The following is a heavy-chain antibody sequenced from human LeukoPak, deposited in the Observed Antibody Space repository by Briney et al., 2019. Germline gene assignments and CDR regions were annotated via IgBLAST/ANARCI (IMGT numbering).Heavy chain of an antibody. J-gene: IGHJ4*02. V-gene: IGHV3-9*01. Sequence: GGSLRLSCAASGFTFDDYAMHWVRQAPGKGLEWVSGISWNSGSIGYADSVKGRFTISRDNAKNSLYLQMNSLRAEDTAVYYCARDGNAAVADLWGQGTLVTVSS. CDR2: ISWNSGSI. CDR1: GFTFDDYA. D-gene: IGHD6-19*01. CDR3: ARDGNAAVADL.